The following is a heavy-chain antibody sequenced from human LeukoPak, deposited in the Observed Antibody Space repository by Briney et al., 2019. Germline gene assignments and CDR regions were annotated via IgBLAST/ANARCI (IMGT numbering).Heavy chain of an antibody. D-gene: IGHD2-2*01. J-gene: IGHJ4*02. V-gene: IGHV3-72*01. CDR2: IRNKANSYTT. CDR1: GFTFSDHY. Sequence: PGGSLRLSCAASGFTFSDHYMDWVRQAPGKGLEWVDRIRNKANSYTTEYAASVQGRFTISRDDLKNSLYLQMNSLKTEDTAVYYCAKDEIVVVPAPHYWGQGTLVTVSS. CDR3: AKDEIVVVPAPHY.